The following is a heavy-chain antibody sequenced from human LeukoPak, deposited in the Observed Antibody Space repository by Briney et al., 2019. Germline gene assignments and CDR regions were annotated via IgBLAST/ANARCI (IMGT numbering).Heavy chain of an antibody. CDR3: ATQGRDGYNYEDY. J-gene: IGHJ4*02. CDR2: IYYSGST. V-gene: IGHV4-59*08. CDR1: GGSISSYY. Sequence: SETLSLTCTVSGGSISSYYWSWIRQPPGKGLERIGYIYYSGSTSYNPSLKSRVTISVDTSKNQFSLKLSSVTAADTAVYYCATQGRDGYNYEDYWGQGTLVTVSS. D-gene: IGHD5-24*01.